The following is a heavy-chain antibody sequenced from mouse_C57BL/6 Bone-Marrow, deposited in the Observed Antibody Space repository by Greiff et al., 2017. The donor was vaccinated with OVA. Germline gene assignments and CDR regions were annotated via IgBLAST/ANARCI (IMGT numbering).Heavy chain of an antibody. CDR2: IDPSDSYT. V-gene: IGHV1-50*01. CDR1: GYTFTSYW. Sequence: QVQLQQPGAELVKPGASVKLSCKASGYTFTSYWMQWVKQRPGQGLEWIGEIDPSDSYTNYNQKFKGKATLTVDTSSSTAYMQLSSLTSEDSAVDYCARDDYDGSNWYFDVWGTGTTVTVSS. J-gene: IGHJ1*03. D-gene: IGHD1-1*01. CDR3: ARDDYDGSNWYFDV.